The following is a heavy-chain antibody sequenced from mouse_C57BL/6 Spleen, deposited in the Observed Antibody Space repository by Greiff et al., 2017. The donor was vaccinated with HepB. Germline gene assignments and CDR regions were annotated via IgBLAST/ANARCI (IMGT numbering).Heavy chain of an antibody. Sequence: VQVVESGGGLVKPGGSLKLSCAASGFTFSDYGMHWVRQAPEKGLEWVAYISSGSSTIYYADTVKGRFTISRDNAKNTLFLQMTSLRSEDTAMYYCARPELSIYYAMDYWGQGTSVTVSS. CDR1: GFTFSDYG. J-gene: IGHJ4*01. CDR3: ARPELSIYYAMDY. D-gene: IGHD2-10*02. CDR2: ISSGSSTI. V-gene: IGHV5-17*01.